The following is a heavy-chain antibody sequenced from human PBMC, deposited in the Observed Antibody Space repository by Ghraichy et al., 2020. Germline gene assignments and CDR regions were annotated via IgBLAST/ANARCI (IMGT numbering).Heavy chain of an antibody. Sequence: SETLSLTCAVSGGSISSSNWWSWVRQPPGKGLEWIGEIYHSGSTNYNPSLKSRVTISVDKSKNQFSLKLSSVTAADTAVYYCARVGIQSRTEPHAFDIWGQGTMVTVSS. CDR1: GGSISSSNW. CDR3: ARVGIQSRTEPHAFDI. J-gene: IGHJ3*02. D-gene: IGHD2-8*02. CDR2: IYHSGST. V-gene: IGHV4-4*02.